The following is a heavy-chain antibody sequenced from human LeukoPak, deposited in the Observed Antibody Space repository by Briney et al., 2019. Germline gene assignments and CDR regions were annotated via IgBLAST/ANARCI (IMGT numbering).Heavy chain of an antibody. CDR2: ISGSGGST. CDR1: GFTFSSYA. CDR3: AKLPYGDYRDWFDP. J-gene: IGHJ5*02. Sequence: GGSPRLSCAASGFTFSSYAMSWVRQAPGKGPKWVSAISGSGGSTYYADSVKGRFTISRDNSKNTLYLQMNSLRAEDTAVYYCAKLPYGDYRDWFDPWGQGTLVTVSS. D-gene: IGHD4-17*01. V-gene: IGHV3-23*01.